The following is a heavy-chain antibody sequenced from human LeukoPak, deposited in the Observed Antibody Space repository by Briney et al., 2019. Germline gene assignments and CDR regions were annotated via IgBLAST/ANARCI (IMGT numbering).Heavy chain of an antibody. CDR1: GFTFSSYW. D-gene: IGHD3-10*01. CDR3: VRDYYYGSGSSFDY. CDR2: INSDGSRT. J-gene: IGHJ4*02. V-gene: IGHV3-74*01. Sequence: QPGGSLRLSCAASGFTFSSYWMHWVRQAPGKGLVWVSHINSDGSRTSYADSVKGRFTISRDNAKNTLYLQMNSLRAEDTAVYYCVRDYYYGSGSSFDYWGQGTLVTVSS.